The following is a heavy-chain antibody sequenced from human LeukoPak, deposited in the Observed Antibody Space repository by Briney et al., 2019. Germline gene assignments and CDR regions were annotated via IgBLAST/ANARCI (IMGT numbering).Heavy chain of an antibody. CDR1: GYTFSTYA. CDR2: ISTSNGHP. V-gene: IGHV1-18*01. CDR3: ARRDIFDTGYDDY. Sequence: ASVKASCKASGYTFSTYAITWVRQAPGQGLEWMGWISTSNGHPRYAQKFQGRLTLTTDTSTSTAYMDLRSLKSDDTAVYYCARRDIFDTGYDDYWGQGTLVTVSS. J-gene: IGHJ4*02. D-gene: IGHD5-12*01.